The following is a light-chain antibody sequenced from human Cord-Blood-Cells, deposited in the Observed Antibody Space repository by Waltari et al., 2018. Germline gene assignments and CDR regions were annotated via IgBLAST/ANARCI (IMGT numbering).Light chain of an antibody. CDR1: QSISSW. Sequence: DIQMTQSPSTLSVSVGDRVTIPCRASQSISSWLAWYQQKPGKAPKLLIYKASSLESGVPSRFSGSGSGTEFTLTISSLQPDDFATYYCQQYNSYSLTFGGGTKVEIK. CDR2: KAS. J-gene: IGKJ4*01. CDR3: QQYNSYSLT. V-gene: IGKV1-5*03.